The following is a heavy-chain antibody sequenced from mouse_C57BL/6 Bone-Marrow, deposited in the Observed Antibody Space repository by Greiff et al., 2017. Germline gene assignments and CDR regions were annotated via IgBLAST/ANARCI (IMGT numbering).Heavy chain of an antibody. CDR2: INPGSGGT. J-gene: IGHJ4*01. CDR3: ARGGSSRYYAMDY. D-gene: IGHD1-1*01. V-gene: IGHV1-54*01. CDR1: GYAFTNYL. Sequence: VQLQQSGAELVRPGTSVKVSCKASGYAFTNYLIAWVKQRPGQGLEWIGVINPGSGGTNYNEKFKGKATLTADKSSSTAYMQLSSLTSEDSAVYFCARGGSSRYYAMDYWGQGTSVTVSS.